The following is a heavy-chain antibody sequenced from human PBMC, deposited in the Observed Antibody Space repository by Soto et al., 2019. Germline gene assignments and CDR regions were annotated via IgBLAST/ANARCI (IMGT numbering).Heavy chain of an antibody. Sequence: PGGSLRLSCAASGFTFSSYSMNWVRQAPGKGLEWVSSISSSSYIYYADSVKGRFTISRDNAKNSLYLQMNSLRAEDTAVYYCARDEGSGSYYPHYYGMDVWGQGTTVTVSS. CDR2: ISSSSYI. D-gene: IGHD3-10*01. CDR3: ARDEGSGSYYPHYYGMDV. CDR1: GFTFSSYS. V-gene: IGHV3-21*01. J-gene: IGHJ6*02.